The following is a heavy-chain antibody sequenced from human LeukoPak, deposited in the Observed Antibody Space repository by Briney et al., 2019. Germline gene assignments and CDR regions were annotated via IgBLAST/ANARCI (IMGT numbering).Heavy chain of an antibody. J-gene: IGHJ5*02. CDR3: ARRSVTSWFDP. CDR1: GGSFSGYY. D-gene: IGHD4-17*01. Sequence: PSETLSLACAVYGGSFSGYYWSWIRQPPGKGLEWIGEINHSGSTNYNPSLKSRVTISVDTSKNQFSLKLSSVTAADTAVYYCARRSVTSWFDPWGQGTLVTVSS. CDR2: INHSGST. V-gene: IGHV4-34*01.